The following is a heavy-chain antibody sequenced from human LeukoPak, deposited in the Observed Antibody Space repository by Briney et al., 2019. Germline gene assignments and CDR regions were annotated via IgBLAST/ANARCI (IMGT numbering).Heavy chain of an antibody. J-gene: IGHJ4*02. Sequence: GGSLRLSCAASGFTVSSNSMSWVRQAPGKGLEWVSVIYSGGSTYYADSVKGRFTISRDNSKNTLYLQMNSLRAEDTAVYYCARGIYDRGSYYSDYWGQGTLVTVSS. D-gene: IGHD1-26*01. V-gene: IGHV3-53*01. CDR3: ARGIYDRGSYYSDY. CDR2: IYSGGST. CDR1: GFTVSSNS.